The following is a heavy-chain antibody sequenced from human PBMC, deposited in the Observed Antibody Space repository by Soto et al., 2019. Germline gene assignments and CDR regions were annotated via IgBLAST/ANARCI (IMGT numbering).Heavy chain of an antibody. V-gene: IGHV4-59*08. CDR3: ARHKPIAVAGTTYYYGMDV. D-gene: IGHD6-19*01. CDR2: IYDSGST. J-gene: IGHJ6*02. Sequence: SETLSLTCTVSGDSISSYFWSWIRQPPGKGLEWIGYIYDSGSTNYNPSLKTRVTISVDTSKNQFSLKLSSVTAADTAVYYCARHKPIAVAGTTYYYGMDVWGQGTTVTVSS. CDR1: GDSISSYF.